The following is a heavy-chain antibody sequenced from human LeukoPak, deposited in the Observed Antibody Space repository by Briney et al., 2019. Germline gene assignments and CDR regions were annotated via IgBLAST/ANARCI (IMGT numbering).Heavy chain of an antibody. D-gene: IGHD3-22*01. CDR2: IYYSGST. V-gene: IGHV4-39*01. Sequence: SETLSLTCTVSGGSISSSSYYWGWIRQPPGKGLEWIGSIYYSGSTYYNPSLKSRVTISVDTSKNQFSLKLSSVPAADTAVYYCARHEIVVVTIYYFDYWGQGTLVTVSS. CDR3: ARHEIVVVTIYYFDY. CDR1: GGSISSSSYY. J-gene: IGHJ4*02.